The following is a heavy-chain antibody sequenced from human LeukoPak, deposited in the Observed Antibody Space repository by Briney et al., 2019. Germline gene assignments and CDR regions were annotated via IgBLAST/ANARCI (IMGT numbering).Heavy chain of an antibody. CDR2: VNPENGAT. J-gene: IGHJ4*02. V-gene: IGHV1-2*02. CDR3: ARFKAGLLL. Sequence: ASVKVSCKASGYNFIDSFIHWVRQAPGQGLEWMGSVNPENGATKYIDDLKARVTMTRDTSISTAYMELRSLEFDDTAVYYCARFKAGLLLWGQGALITVSS. CDR1: GYNFIDSF.